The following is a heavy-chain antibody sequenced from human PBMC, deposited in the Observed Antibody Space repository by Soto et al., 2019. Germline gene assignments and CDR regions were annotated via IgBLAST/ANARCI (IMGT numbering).Heavy chain of an antibody. CDR3: AGESFLAMMHTAWFDP. D-gene: IGHD3-3*02. J-gene: IGHJ5*02. Sequence: SETLSLTCAVYGGSFSGYYWSWICQPPGKGLEWIGEINHSGSTNYNQSLKSRVTISVDTSKNQFSLKLSSVTAADTAVYYCAGESFLAMMHTAWFDPWGQGTLVTVSS. CDR2: INHSGST. CDR1: GGSFSGYY. V-gene: IGHV4-34*01.